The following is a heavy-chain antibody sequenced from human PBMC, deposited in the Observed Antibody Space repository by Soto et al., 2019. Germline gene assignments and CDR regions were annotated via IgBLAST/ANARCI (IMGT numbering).Heavy chain of an antibody. V-gene: IGHV3-15*01. CDR1: GFTFSNAW. J-gene: IGHJ2*01. D-gene: IGHD2-2*01. CDR2: IKSKTDGGTT. CDR3: TTGGIVVVPAASNWYFDL. Sequence: ESGGGLVKPGGSLRLSCAASGFTFSNAWMSWVRQAPGKGLEWVGRIKSKTDGGTTDYAAPVKGRFTISRDDSKNTLYLQMNSLKTEDPAVYYCTTGGIVVVPAASNWYFDLWGRGTLVTVCS.